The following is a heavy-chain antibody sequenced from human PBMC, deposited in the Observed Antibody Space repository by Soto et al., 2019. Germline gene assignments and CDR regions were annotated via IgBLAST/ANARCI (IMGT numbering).Heavy chain of an antibody. J-gene: IGHJ4*02. CDR1: GYTFTAYA. CDR2: INPGNVNT. CDR3: ARSAISPYGGLICPFDY. Sequence: QVQLVQSGGEEKKPGASVKVSCEASGYTFTAYAIHWLRQAPGQRLEWMAWINPGNVNTKYSQKFLGRVSITRDTAASTAYLELGSLRSEDTAVYYCARSAISPYGGLICPFDYWGQGNLVTVSS. V-gene: IGHV1-3*05. D-gene: IGHD3-16*02.